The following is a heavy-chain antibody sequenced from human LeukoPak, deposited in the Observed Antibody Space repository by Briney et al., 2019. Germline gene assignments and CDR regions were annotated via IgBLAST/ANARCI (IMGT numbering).Heavy chain of an antibody. V-gene: IGHV3-30-3*01. CDR1: GFTFSRCT. CDR2: ISKDGTTL. Sequence: GGSLRLSCAASGFTFSRCTMHWVRQAPGKGLEWVALISKDGTTLNYAAPVKGRFTISRDNSNNMLYLQMNSLRTEDTAVYYCTSATFEVGGAVDYWGQGTLVTVSS. CDR3: TSATFEVGGAVDY. J-gene: IGHJ4*02. D-gene: IGHD3-3*01.